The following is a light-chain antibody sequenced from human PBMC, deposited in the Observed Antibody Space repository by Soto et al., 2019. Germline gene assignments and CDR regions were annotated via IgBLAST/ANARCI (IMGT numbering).Light chain of an antibody. Sequence: QSVLTQPASVSGSPGQSVTISCTGTNSDVGSYNLVSWYQQHPGKAPKLMIFEGSKRPSGVSSRFSGSKSGNTASLTISGLRAEDEGDYYFCSYSGGTTTYVFGRGTKVTV. J-gene: IGLJ1*01. V-gene: IGLV2-14*02. CDR3: CSYSGGTTTYV. CDR1: NSDVGSYNL. CDR2: EGS.